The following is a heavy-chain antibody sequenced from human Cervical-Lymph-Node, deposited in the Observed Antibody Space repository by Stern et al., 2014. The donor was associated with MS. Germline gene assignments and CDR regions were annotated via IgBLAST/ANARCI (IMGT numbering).Heavy chain of an antibody. J-gene: IGHJ4*02. CDR3: ASSVVASGH. Sequence: VQLVESGAEVKKPGSSVKVSCKASGGTFRTYAITWGRQAPGQGLEWMGGIIAFLNTTNYAQTFQGRVAIPADTSTGTTYTEMSSLRSDDTAIYYCASSVVASGHWGQGTQVIVS. CDR2: IIAFLNTT. CDR1: GGTFRTYA. D-gene: IGHD2-21*01. V-gene: IGHV1-69*06.